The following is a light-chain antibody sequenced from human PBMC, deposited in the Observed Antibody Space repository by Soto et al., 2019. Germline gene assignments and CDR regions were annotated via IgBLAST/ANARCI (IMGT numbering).Light chain of an antibody. Sequence: QSALTQPRSVSGSPGQSVTISCTGTTGDVGAYNFVSWYQFHPDKAPKLMIYDANKRPSGVPDRFSASKSGNTASLTISGLPAEDEADYSCCSYACSLTWVFGGGTQLTVL. V-gene: IGLV2-11*01. CDR1: TGDVGAYNF. CDR3: CSYACSLTWV. CDR2: DAN. J-gene: IGLJ3*02.